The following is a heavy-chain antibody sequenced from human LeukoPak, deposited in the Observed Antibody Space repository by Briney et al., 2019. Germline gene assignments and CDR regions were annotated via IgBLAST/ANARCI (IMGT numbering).Heavy chain of an antibody. J-gene: IGHJ4*02. CDR1: GFTFSSYE. V-gene: IGHV3-48*03. D-gene: IGHD6-19*01. Sequence: PGGSLRLSCAASGFTFSSYEMNWVRQAPGKGLEWVSYISSSGSSIYYADSVKGRFTISRDNAKNTLCLQMNSLRAEDTAVYYCTRGSHSSAWDYWGQGTLVTISS. CDR3: TRGSHSSAWDY. CDR2: ISSSGSSI.